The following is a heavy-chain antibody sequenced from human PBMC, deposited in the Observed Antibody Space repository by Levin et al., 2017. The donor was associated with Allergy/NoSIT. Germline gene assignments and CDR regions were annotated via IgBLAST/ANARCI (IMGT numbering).Heavy chain of an antibody. CDR3: TTYNSSWYYFDY. CDR1: GFSFSNAW. J-gene: IGHJ4*02. CDR2: IKSKTDGGAI. D-gene: IGHD6-13*01. Sequence: GGSLRLSCAASGFSFSNAWMSWARQAPGKGLEWVGRIKSKTDGGAIEYAAPVKGRFTISRDDSKNTLYLQMNSLKTEDTAVYYCTTYNSSWYYFDYWGQGTLVTVSS. V-gene: IGHV3-15*01.